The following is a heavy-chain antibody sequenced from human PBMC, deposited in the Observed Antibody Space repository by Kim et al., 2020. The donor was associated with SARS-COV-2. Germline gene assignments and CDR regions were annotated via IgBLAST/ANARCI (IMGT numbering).Heavy chain of an antibody. CDR1: GYSFTSYW. Sequence: GESLKISCKGSGYSFTSYWISWVRQMPGKGLEWMGRIDPSDSYTNYSPSFQGHVTISADKSISTAYLQWSSLKASDTAMYYCARVYGSGSYAYYFDYWGQGTLVTVSS. CDR3: ARVYGSGSYAYYFDY. D-gene: IGHD3-10*01. J-gene: IGHJ4*02. CDR2: IDPSDSYT. V-gene: IGHV5-10-1*01.